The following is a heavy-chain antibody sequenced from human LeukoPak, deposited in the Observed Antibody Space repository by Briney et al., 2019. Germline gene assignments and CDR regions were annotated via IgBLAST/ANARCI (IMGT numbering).Heavy chain of an antibody. D-gene: IGHD3-3*01. CDR3: ARGDRHDFWSGYYTRKPYDY. Sequence: QPGRSLRLSCAASGFTFSSYGMHWVRQAPGRGLEWVAVISYDGSNKYYADSVKGRFAISRDNSKNTLYLQMNSLRAEDTAVYYCARGDRHDFWSGYYTRKPYDYWGQGTLVTVSS. CDR2: ISYDGSNK. V-gene: IGHV3-30*03. J-gene: IGHJ4*02. CDR1: GFTFSSYG.